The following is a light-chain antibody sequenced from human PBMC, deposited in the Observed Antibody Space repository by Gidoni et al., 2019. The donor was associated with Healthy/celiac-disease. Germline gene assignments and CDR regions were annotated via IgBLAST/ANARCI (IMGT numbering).Light chain of an antibody. CDR2: GAS. Sequence: EIVLTQSPDTLSLSPGERATLSCRASQSVSSSYLAWYQQKPGQAPRLLIYGASSRATGIPDRFSGSGSGTDFTLTISRLEPEDFAVYYCQQYGSSPLTFGGXTKVEIK. V-gene: IGKV3-20*01. CDR1: QSVSSSY. J-gene: IGKJ4*01. CDR3: QQYGSSPLT.